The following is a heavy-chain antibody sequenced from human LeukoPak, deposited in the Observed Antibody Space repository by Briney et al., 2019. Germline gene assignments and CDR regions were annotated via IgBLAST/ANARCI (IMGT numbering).Heavy chain of an antibody. CDR2: IWYDGSNK. CDR1: GFTFSSYG. CDR3: ARGESGSSWLLLC. Sequence: GGSLRLSCAASGFTFSSYGMHWVRQAPGKGLEWVAVIWYDGSNKYYADSVKGRFTISRDNSKNTLYLQMNSLRAEDTAVYYCARGESGSSWLLLCWGQGTLVTVSS. J-gene: IGHJ4*02. D-gene: IGHD6-13*01. V-gene: IGHV3-33*01.